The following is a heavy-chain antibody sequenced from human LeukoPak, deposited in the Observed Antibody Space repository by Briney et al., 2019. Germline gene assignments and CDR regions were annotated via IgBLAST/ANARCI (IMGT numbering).Heavy chain of an antibody. D-gene: IGHD6-13*01. CDR3: ARVMAGGAAAGKDSNWFDP. V-gene: IGHV1-2*02. J-gene: IGHJ5*02. Sequence: GASVKVSCKASGYTFTGYYMHWVRRAPGQGLEWMGWINPNSGGTNYAQKFQGRVTMTRDTSISTAYMELSRLRSDDTAVYYCARVMAGGAAAGKDSNWFDPWGQGTLVTVSS. CDR1: GYTFTGYY. CDR2: INPNSGGT.